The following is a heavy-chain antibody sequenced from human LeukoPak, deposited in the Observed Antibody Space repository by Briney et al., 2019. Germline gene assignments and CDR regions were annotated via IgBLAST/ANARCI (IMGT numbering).Heavy chain of an antibody. CDR1: GFTFSSYN. Sequence: GGALRLSCAASGFTFSSYNMNWVRQAPGKGLEWVGRIKSKTDGGTTDYAAPVKGRFTISRDDSKNTLYLQISSLKTEDTALYYCTTAPAQSDYWGQGTLVTVSS. J-gene: IGHJ4*02. D-gene: IGHD2-2*01. CDR2: IKSKTDGGTT. CDR3: TTAPAQSDY. V-gene: IGHV3-15*01.